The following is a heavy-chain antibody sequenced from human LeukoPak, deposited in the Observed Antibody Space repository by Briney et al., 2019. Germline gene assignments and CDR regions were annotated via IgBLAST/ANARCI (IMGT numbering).Heavy chain of an antibody. D-gene: IGHD2-15*01. CDR1: GFTFSSYA. CDR2: ISGSGGST. Sequence: GVSLRLSCSASGFTFSSYAMSWVRQAPGKGLEWFSAISGSGGSTYYADSVKVRFTSSRYNSKNTLDLQMNSLRAEDTAVYYCAKDGVSIVVVVAATDAFDIWGQGTMVTVSS. CDR3: AKDGVSIVVVVAATDAFDI. V-gene: IGHV3-23*01. J-gene: IGHJ3*02.